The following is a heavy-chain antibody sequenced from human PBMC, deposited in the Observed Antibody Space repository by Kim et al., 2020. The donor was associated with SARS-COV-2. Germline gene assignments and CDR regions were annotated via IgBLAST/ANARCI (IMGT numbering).Heavy chain of an antibody. Sequence: GGSLRLSCAASGFTFSSYGMHWVRQAPGKGLEWVAVIWYDGSNKYYADSVKGRFTISRDNSKNTLYLQMNSLRAEDTAVYYCARDYLLLWFGEMINWFDPWGQGTLVTVSS. CDR2: IWYDGSNK. D-gene: IGHD3-10*01. V-gene: IGHV3-33*01. CDR1: GFTFSSYG. CDR3: ARDYLLLWFGEMINWFDP. J-gene: IGHJ5*02.